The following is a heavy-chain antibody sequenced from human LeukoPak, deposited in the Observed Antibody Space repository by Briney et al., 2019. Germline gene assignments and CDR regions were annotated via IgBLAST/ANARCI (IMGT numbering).Heavy chain of an antibody. CDR2: LYHSGKT. CDR3: ARHQKDSYDSIFHAFEI. D-gene: IGHD3-22*01. Sequence: SETLSLTCTVSGASISAYYWSWIRQPPGRGLEWIGCLYHSGKTIYNPSLKSRVTISVDTSKNQFPLMLNSVTAADTATYYCARHQKDSYDSIFHAFEIWGQGTMATVSS. CDR1: GASISAYY. V-gene: IGHV4-59*03. J-gene: IGHJ3*02.